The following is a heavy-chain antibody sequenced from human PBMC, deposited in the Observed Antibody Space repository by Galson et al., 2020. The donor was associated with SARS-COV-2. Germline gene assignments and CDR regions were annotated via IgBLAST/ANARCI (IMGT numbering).Heavy chain of an antibody. V-gene: IGHV3-23*01. CDR1: GFPFSSYA. D-gene: IGHD3-22*01. CDR3: AKRHRDSRGFDY. J-gene: IGHJ4*02. CDR2: ITGSGSPK. Sequence: GESLKISCAASGFPFSSYALHWLRHAPGKGLERLSDITGSGSPKYYAGPVKGRFTISRDNSQNTLYLQINGLRAEDTAIYYCAKRHRDSRGFDYWVQGARVTVSS.